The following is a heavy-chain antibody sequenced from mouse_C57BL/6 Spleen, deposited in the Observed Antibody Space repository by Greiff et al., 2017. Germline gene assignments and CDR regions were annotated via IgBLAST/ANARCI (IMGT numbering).Heavy chain of an antibody. J-gene: IGHJ2*01. CDR1: GYTFTSYW. V-gene: IGHV1-64*01. CDR3: ARDYGSSTSRGYYFDY. CDR2: IHPNSGST. D-gene: IGHD1-1*01. Sequence: QVQLQQPGAELVKPGASVKLSCKASGYTFTSYWMHWVKQRPGQGLEWIGMIHPNSGSTNYNEKFKSKATLTVDKSSSTAYMQLSSLTSEDSAVYYCARDYGSSTSRGYYFDYWGQGTTLTVSS.